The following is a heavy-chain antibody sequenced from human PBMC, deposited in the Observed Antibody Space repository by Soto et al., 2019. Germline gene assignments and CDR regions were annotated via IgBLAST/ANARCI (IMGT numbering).Heavy chain of an antibody. V-gene: IGHV3-53*01. CDR3: ARDPDSTSRY. J-gene: IGHJ4*02. Sequence: PGGSLRLSCAASGFTVSSNYMSWVRQAPGKGLEWVSVIYSGGNTYYADSVRGRFTISRDNSKNTLYLQMNSLRAEDTAVYYCARDPDSTSRYWGQGTLVTVSS. CDR2: IYSGGNT. CDR1: GFTVSSNY. D-gene: IGHD6-6*01.